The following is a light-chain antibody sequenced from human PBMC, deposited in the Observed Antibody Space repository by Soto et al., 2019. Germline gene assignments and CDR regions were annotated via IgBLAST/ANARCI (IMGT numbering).Light chain of an antibody. CDR2: EVS. J-gene: IGLJ1*01. Sequence: QSALTQPASVSGSPGQSITISCTGTSSDIGGYNYVSWYQQHPGKAPKLMIYEVSNWPSGVSNRFSGSKSGYTASLSISGLQAEDEADYYCSSYTSSNTYVFGTGTKLTVL. V-gene: IGLV2-14*01. CDR1: SSDIGGYNY. CDR3: SSYTSSNTYV.